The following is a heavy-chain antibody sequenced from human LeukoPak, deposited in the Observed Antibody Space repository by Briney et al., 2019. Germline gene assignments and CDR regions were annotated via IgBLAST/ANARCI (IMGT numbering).Heavy chain of an antibody. D-gene: IGHD3-3*01. J-gene: IGHJ3*02. V-gene: IGHV3-7*01. CDR3: ASGGVVIISDDAFDI. CDR1: GFTFSSYW. Sequence: GGSLRLSCAASGFTFSSYWMSWVRQAPGKGLEWVANINQDGSEKYYVDSVKGPFTISRDNAKNSLYLQMNRLRAEDTAVYYCASGGVVIISDDAFDIWGQGTMVTVSS. CDR2: INQDGSEK.